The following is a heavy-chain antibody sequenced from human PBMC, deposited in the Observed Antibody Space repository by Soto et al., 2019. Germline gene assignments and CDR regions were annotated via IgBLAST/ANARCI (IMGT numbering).Heavy chain of an antibody. V-gene: IGHV1-69*12. CDR3: ARDPSFVVVVAGTWGWFDP. D-gene: IGHD2-15*01. Sequence: QVQLVQSGAEVKKPGSSVKVSCKASGGTFSSYAISWVRQAPGQGLEWMGGIIPIFGTANYAQEFQGRVSVIAGELRSTANMELRSLGSEDTPVYYCARDPSFVVVVAGTWGWFDPWGQGTLVTVFS. J-gene: IGHJ5*02. CDR1: GGTFSSYA. CDR2: IIPIFGTA.